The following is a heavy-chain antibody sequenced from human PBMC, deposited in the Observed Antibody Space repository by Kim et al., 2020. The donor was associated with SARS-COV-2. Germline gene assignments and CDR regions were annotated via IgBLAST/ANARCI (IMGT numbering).Heavy chain of an antibody. J-gene: IGHJ4*02. CDR3: ARGNSVLRYFDWSRPSLTLDY. CDR2: VNHSGST. V-gene: IGHV4-34*01. D-gene: IGHD3-9*01. CDR1: GGSFSGYY. Sequence: SETLSLTCAVYGGSFSGYYWSWIRQPPGKGLEWIGEVNHSGSTNYNPSLKSRVTISVDKSKNQFFLKLSSVTAADTAVYYCARGNSVLRYFDWSRPSLTLDYWGQGTLVTVSS.